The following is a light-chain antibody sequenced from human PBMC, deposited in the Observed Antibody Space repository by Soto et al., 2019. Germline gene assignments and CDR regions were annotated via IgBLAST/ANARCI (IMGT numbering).Light chain of an antibody. CDR1: QSVSNH. Sequence: EIVLTQSPATLSLSPGERATLSCRASQSVSNHLVWYQQKPGQAPRLLIHDASNRATGTPARFSGSGSGTDFTLTISSLEPEDFAVYYCQQRSSWPSFGGGTKVEIK. V-gene: IGKV3-11*01. CDR3: QQRSSWPS. CDR2: DAS. J-gene: IGKJ4*01.